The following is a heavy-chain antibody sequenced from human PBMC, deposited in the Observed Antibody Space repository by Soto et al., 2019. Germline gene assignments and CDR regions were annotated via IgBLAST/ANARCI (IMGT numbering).Heavy chain of an antibody. CDR2: ISSSGSTI. CDR1: GFTFSDYY. D-gene: IGHD3-22*01. Sequence: GGSLRLSCAASGFTFSDYYMSWIRQAPGKGLEWVSYISSSGSTIYYADSVKGRFTISRDNAKNSLYLQMNSLRAEGTAVYYCARVAYDSSGPYFDYWGQGTLVTVSS. J-gene: IGHJ4*02. CDR3: ARVAYDSSGPYFDY. V-gene: IGHV3-11*01.